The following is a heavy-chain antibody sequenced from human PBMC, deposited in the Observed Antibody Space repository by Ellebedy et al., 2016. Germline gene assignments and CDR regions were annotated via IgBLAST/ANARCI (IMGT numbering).Heavy chain of an antibody. D-gene: IGHD5-24*01. Sequence: ASVKVSCXASGYDFHSFGITWVRQAPGQGLEWMGWISPYNGYTDYAPTLQGRVTMTADTSTSTAYMELRSLRSDDTGIYYCATRDGVLYPFYYMDVWGTGTTVTVSS. V-gene: IGHV1-18*01. CDR2: ISPYNGYT. J-gene: IGHJ6*03. CDR3: ATRDGVLYPFYYMDV. CDR1: GYDFHSFG.